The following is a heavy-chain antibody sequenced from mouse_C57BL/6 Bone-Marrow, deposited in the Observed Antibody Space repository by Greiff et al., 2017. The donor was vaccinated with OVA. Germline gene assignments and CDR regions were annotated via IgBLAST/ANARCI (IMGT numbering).Heavy chain of an antibody. V-gene: IGHV14-4*01. CDR2: IDPENGDT. CDR1: GFNIKDAY. CDR3: TVYYYGSSYD. D-gene: IGHD1-1*01. Sequence: VHVKQSGAELVRPGASVKLSCTASGFNIKDAYMHWVKQRPEQGLEWIGWIDPENGDTEYASKFQGKATITADTSSNTAYLQLSSHTSEDTAVYYCTVYYYGSSYDWGQGTTLTVSS. J-gene: IGHJ2*01.